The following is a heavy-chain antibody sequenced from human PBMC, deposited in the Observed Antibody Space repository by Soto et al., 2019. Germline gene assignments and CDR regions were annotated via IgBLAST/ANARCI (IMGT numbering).Heavy chain of an antibody. Sequence: QVQLQESGPGLVKPSQTLSLTCTVSGGSISIGGYFWSWIRQYPGKGLEWIGHIYYNGSTYYNPSLKSRVTISIGTSKNQFSLRLTSVTAADTAVYYCATDEYFGSEIYFYYYGMDVWGQGTTVTVSS. V-gene: IGHV4-31*03. CDR2: IYYNGST. CDR1: GGSISIGGYF. D-gene: IGHD3-10*01. CDR3: ATDEYFGSEIYFYYYGMDV. J-gene: IGHJ6*02.